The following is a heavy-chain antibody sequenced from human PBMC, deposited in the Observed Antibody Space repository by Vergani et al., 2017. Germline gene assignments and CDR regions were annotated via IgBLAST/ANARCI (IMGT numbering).Heavy chain of an antibody. V-gene: IGHV4-34*01. J-gene: IGHJ4*02. Sequence: QVQLQQWGAGLLKPSETLSLTCAVYGGSFSGYYWSWIRQPPGKGLEWIGEINHSGSTNYNPSLKSRVTISVDTSKNQFSLKLSSVTAADTAVYYCAGGARHPLVTAKDIVVVVAATVYYFDYWGQGTLVTVSA. CDR1: GGSFSGYY. D-gene: IGHD2-15*01. CDR3: AGGARHPLVTAKDIVVVVAATVYYFDY. CDR2: INHSGST.